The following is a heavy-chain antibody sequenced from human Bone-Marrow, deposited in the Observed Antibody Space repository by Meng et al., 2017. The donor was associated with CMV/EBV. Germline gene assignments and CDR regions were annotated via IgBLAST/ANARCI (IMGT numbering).Heavy chain of an antibody. V-gene: IGHV1-69*05. CDR1: GGTFSSYA. D-gene: IGHD3-3*01. Sequence: SVKVSCKASGGTFSSYAISWVRQAPGQGLEWMGGIIPIFGTANYAQKFQGRVKITTDESTSTAYMELSSLRSEDTAVYYCATARLPTIFGVVYDAFDIWGQGTMVTVSS. CDR2: IIPIFGTA. CDR3: ATARLPTIFGVVYDAFDI. J-gene: IGHJ3*02.